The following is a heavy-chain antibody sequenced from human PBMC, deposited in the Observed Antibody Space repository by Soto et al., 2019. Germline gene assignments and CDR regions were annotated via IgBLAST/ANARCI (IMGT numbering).Heavy chain of an antibody. CDR2: IIPILGIA. CDR3: ATDIYGSGSYGWFDP. CDR1: GGTFSSYT. V-gene: IGHV1-69*02. J-gene: IGHJ5*02. Sequence: QVQLVQSGAEVKKPGSSVKVSCKASGGTFSSYTISWVRQAPGQGLEWMGRIIPILGIANYAQKFQSRVTVTADRSPSTAYMELSSLRSEGTAVYYWATDIYGSGSYGWFDPWGQGTLVTVSS. D-gene: IGHD3-10*01.